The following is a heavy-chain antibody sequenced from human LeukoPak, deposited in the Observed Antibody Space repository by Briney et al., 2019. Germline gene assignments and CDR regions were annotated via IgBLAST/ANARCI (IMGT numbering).Heavy chain of an antibody. V-gene: IGHV4-59*01. J-gene: IGHJ4*02. Sequence: SETLSLTCTVSGGSISSYYWSWIRQPPGKGLEWIGYIYYSGSTNYNPSLKSRVTISVDTSKNQFSLKLSSVTAADTAVYYCARDDSGYSYGHFDYWGQGTLVTVSS. D-gene: IGHD5-18*01. CDR3: ARDDSGYSYGHFDY. CDR1: GGSISSYY. CDR2: IYYSGST.